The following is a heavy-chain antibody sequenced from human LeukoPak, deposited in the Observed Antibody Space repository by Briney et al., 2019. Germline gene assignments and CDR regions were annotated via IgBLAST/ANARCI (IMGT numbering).Heavy chain of an antibody. D-gene: IGHD6-19*01. CDR1: GYRFTSYG. Sequence: ASVKVTCQASGYRFTSYGLSWVRQAPGQGLEWMGWISAYNGNTNYAQKFQGRVTMTTDAYTSYMELRSQTSDDTAVYYCARDGMAVARLHDYGMDVWGQGTTVTVS. CDR2: ISAYNGNT. CDR3: ARDGMAVARLHDYGMDV. V-gene: IGHV1-18*01. J-gene: IGHJ6*02.